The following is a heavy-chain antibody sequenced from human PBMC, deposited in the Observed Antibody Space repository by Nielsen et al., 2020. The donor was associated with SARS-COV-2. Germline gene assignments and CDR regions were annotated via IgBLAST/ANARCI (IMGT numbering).Heavy chain of an antibody. D-gene: IGHD1-26*01. CDR3: ARDTGVGATMFDY. Sequence: GGSLTLSCAASGFTFSSYAMHWVRQAPGKGLEWVAVISYDGSNKYYADSVKGRFTISRDNSKNTLYLQMNSLRAEDTAVYYCARDTGVGATMFDYWGQGTLVTASS. J-gene: IGHJ4*02. V-gene: IGHV3-30-3*01. CDR1: GFTFSSYA. CDR2: ISYDGSNK.